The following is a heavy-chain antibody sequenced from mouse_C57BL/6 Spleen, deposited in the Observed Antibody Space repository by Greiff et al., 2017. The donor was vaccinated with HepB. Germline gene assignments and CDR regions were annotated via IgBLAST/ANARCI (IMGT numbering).Heavy chain of an antibody. CDR2: INPGDGDT. Sequence: QVQLQQSGAELVKPGASVKISCKASGYAFSSYWMNWVKQRPGKGLEWIVQINPGDGDTNYNGKLKGKATLTADKSTSTAYMQLSSLTSEDSAVYFCSVSYGSIWFAYWGPGTLVTVST. CDR3: SVSYGSIWFAY. CDR1: GYAFSSYW. J-gene: IGHJ3*01. V-gene: IGHV1-80*01. D-gene: IGHD1-1*01.